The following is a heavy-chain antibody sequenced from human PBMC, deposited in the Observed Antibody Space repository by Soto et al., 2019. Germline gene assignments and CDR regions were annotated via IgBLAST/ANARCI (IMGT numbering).Heavy chain of an antibody. CDR1: GGSISSGGDY. V-gene: IGHV4-31*03. Sequence: SETLSLTCTVSGGSISSGGDYWSWIRQHPGKGLEWIGYIYYSGSTYYNPSLKSRVTISVDTSKNQFSLKLSSVTAADTAVYYCARDTAMVGHAFDIWGQGTMVTVS. CDR3: ARDTAMVGHAFDI. J-gene: IGHJ3*02. CDR2: IYYSGST. D-gene: IGHD5-18*01.